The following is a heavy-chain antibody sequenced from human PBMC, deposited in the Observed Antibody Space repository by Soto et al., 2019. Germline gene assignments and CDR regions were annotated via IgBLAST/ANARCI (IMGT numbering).Heavy chain of an antibody. Sequence: SETLSLTCTVSGGSISSGSYYWSWIRLPPGKGLEWIGYIYNSGSANYNPSLKSRVTMSVDTSKNQFSLNLSSLTAADTAVYYCARAAPLRYYHESTNYSYDYWGQGTLVTVSS. CDR3: ARAAPLRYYHESTNYSYDY. CDR1: GGSISSGSYY. J-gene: IGHJ4*02. D-gene: IGHD3-22*01. V-gene: IGHV4-61*01. CDR2: IYNSGSA.